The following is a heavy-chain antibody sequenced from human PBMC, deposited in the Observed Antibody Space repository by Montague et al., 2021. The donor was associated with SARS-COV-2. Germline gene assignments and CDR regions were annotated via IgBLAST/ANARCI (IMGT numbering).Heavy chain of an antibody. CDR3: ARDAGDWFDP. J-gene: IGHJ5*02. CDR2: IYYSGST. D-gene: IGHD3-10*01. CDR1: GGSVSSGSYY. V-gene: IGHV4-61*01. Sequence: SETLPLTCTVSGGSVSSGSYYWTWIRQPPGKGLEWIGYIYYSGSTNYNPSLKSRVTISIDTSKNQFSLKLSSVTAADTAVYYCARDAGDWFDPWGQGTLVTVSS.